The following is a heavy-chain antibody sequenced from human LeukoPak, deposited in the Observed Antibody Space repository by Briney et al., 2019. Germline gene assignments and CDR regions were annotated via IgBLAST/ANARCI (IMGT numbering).Heavy chain of an antibody. V-gene: IGHV4-34*01. CDR1: GGSFSGYY. CDR3: ARGVTDTN. Sequence: SETLSLTCAVYGGSFSGYYWSWIRQPPGKGLEWIGEINHSGSTTYNLSLKSRVTISIDTSKNQFSLKLSSVTAADTAVYYCARGVTDTNWGQGTLVTVSS. CDR2: INHSGST. J-gene: IGHJ4*02. D-gene: IGHD2-2*01.